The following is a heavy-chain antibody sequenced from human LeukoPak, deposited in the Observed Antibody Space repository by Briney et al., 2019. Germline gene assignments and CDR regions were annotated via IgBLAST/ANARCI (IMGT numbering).Heavy chain of an antibody. V-gene: IGHV3-74*01. Sequence: GGSLRLSCAASGFTFGNSWVHWVRQAPGKGLVWVSLINADGSTATYADSVKGRFTLSRDNARNTLSLQMNSLTIEDTAVYYCVVVVEPPDSDGFDVWGQGTMITVSS. J-gene: IGHJ3*01. CDR2: INADGSTA. D-gene: IGHD1-14*01. CDR1: GFTFGNSW. CDR3: VVVVEPPDSDGFDV.